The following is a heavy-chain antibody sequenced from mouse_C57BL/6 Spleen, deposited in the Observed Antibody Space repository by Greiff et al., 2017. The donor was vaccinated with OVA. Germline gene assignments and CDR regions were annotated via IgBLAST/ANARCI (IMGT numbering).Heavy chain of an antibody. Sequence: EVQLQQSGPELVKPGASVKIPCKASGYTFTDYNMDWVKQSHGKSLEWIGDINPNNGGTIYNQKFKGKATLTVDKSSSTAYMELRSLTSEDTAVYYCARSSRRMSSSFAYWGQGTLVTVSA. J-gene: IGHJ3*01. CDR3: ARSSRRMSSSFAY. CDR2: INPNNGGT. V-gene: IGHV1-18*01. D-gene: IGHD1-1*01. CDR1: GYTFTDYN.